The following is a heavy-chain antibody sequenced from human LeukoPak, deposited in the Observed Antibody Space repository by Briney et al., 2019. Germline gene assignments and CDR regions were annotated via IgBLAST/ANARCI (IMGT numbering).Heavy chain of an antibody. Sequence: GGSLRLSCAASGFTFSSYSMNWVRQAPGKGLEWVSSISSSSSYIYYADSVKGRFTISRDNAKNSLYLQMNSLRAEDTAVYYCAREGYNSGWYDWFDPWGQGSLVTVSS. J-gene: IGHJ5*02. CDR3: AREGYNSGWYDWFDP. CDR1: GFTFSSYS. CDR2: ISSSSSYI. D-gene: IGHD6-19*01. V-gene: IGHV3-21*01.